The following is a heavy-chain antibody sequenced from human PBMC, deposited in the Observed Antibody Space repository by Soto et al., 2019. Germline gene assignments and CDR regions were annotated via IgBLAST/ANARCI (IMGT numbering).Heavy chain of an antibody. CDR2: ISAYNGNT. CDR1: GYTFTSYG. Sequence: QVQLVQSGAEVKKPGASVKVSCKASGYTFTSYGISWVRQAPGQGLAWMGWISAYNGNTNYAQKLQGRVTMTTDTSTSTAYMELRSLRSDDTAVYYCAIGLIVVVPGGRVYYYGMDVWGQGTTVTVSS. CDR3: AIGLIVVVPGGRVYYYGMDV. J-gene: IGHJ6*02. D-gene: IGHD2-2*01. V-gene: IGHV1-18*01.